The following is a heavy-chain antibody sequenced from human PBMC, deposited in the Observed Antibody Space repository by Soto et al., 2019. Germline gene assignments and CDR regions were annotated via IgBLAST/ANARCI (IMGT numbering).Heavy chain of an antibody. J-gene: IGHJ3*02. D-gene: IGHD3-9*01. CDR1: GYSFTSYW. V-gene: IGHV5-51*01. Sequence: GESLKISCKGSGYSFTSYWIGWVRQMPGKGLEWMGIIYPGDSDARYSPSFQGQVTISADKSISTAYLQWSSLKASDTAVYYCAKQHVLRYFVRLLYPDAFDIWGQGTMVTVSS. CDR3: AKQHVLRYFVRLLYPDAFDI. CDR2: IYPGDSDA.